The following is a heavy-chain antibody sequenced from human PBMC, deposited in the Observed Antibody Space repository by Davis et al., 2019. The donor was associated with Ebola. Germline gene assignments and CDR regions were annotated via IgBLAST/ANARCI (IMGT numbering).Heavy chain of an antibody. J-gene: IGHJ4*02. V-gene: IGHV5-10-1*01. D-gene: IGHD3-22*01. CDR1: GYSFTSYW. CDR3: ARRGYYDSSGYYYAIDY. CDR2: IDPSDSYT. Sequence: GESLKISCKGSGYSFTSYWISWVRQMPGKGLEWMGRIDPSDSYTNYSPSLQGHVTISADKSISTAYLQWSSLKASDTAMYYCARRGYYDSSGYYYAIDYWGQGTLVTVSS.